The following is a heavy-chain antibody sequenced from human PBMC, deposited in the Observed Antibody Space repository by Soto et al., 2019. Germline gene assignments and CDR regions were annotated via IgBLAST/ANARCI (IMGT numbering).Heavy chain of an antibody. CDR3: ARDTKYQPFYYYYYGMDV. V-gene: IGHV4-31*03. CDR1: GGSISSGGYY. D-gene: IGHD2-2*01. Sequence: PSETLSLTCTVSGGSISSGGYYWSWIRQHPGKGLEWIGYIYYSGSTYYNPSLKSRVTISVDTSKNQFSLKLSSVTAADTAVYYCARDTKYQPFYYYYYGMDVWGQGTTVTVSS. J-gene: IGHJ6*02. CDR2: IYYSGST.